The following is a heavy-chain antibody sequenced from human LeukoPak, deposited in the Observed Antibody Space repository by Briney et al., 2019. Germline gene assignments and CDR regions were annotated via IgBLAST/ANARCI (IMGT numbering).Heavy chain of an antibody. V-gene: IGHV4-31*03. Sequence: SETLSLTCTVSGGSISSGGYYWSWIRQHPGKGLEWIGYIYYSGSTYYNPSLKSRVTISVDTSKNQFSLKLSSVTAADTAVYYCVRDNRDYYDSSGYYTLGDWGQGILVTVSS. CDR3: VRDNRDYYDSSGYYTLGD. D-gene: IGHD3-22*01. CDR1: GGSISSGGYY. J-gene: IGHJ4*02. CDR2: IYYSGST.